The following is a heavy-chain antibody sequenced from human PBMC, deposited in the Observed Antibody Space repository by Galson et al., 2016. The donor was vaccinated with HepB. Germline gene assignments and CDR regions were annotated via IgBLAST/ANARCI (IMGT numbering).Heavy chain of an antibody. CDR1: GYNFNKYG. V-gene: IGHV1-3*01. D-gene: IGHD6-19*01. Sequence: SVKVSCKASGYNFNKYGMHWVRQAPGQRFEWLGWINGDTGNTEYSQKLQGRVTLTSDTAATTAYLELRSLRFEDTAVYYCARALEAVAGTNYYYFGLDGWGQGTSVIVSS. J-gene: IGHJ5*01. CDR2: INGDTGNT. CDR3: ARALEAVAGTNYYYFGLDG.